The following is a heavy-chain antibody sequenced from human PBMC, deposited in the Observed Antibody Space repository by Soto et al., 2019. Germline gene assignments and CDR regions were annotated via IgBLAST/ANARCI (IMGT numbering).Heavy chain of an antibody. CDR2: IYSGGST. CDR3: ARTIYGDPEY. J-gene: IGHJ4*02. CDR1: GFTVSSNY. V-gene: IGHV3-66*01. Sequence: LRLSCAASGFTVSSNYMSWVRQAPGKGLEWVSVIYSGGSTYYADSVKGRFTISRDNSKNTLYLQMNSLRAEDTAVYYCARTIYGDPEYWGQGTLVTVSS. D-gene: IGHD4-17*01.